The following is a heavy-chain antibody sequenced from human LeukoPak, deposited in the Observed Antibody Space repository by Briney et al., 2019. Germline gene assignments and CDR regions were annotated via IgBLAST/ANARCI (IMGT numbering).Heavy chain of an antibody. Sequence: TGGSLRLSCAASGFSFSTYAMSWFRKAPGKGLDWVSAISATGGSTYYADSVKGRFTISRDNSKNPLYLQINTLRAEDTAVYYCANRPLDYWGQGTLVTVSS. CDR1: GFSFSTYA. J-gene: IGHJ4*02. V-gene: IGHV3-23*01. CDR2: ISATGGST. CDR3: ANRPLDY.